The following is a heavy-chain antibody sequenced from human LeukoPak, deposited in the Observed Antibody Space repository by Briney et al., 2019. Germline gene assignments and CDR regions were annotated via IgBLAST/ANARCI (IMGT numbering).Heavy chain of an antibody. CDR3: VRRYSYRVDS. D-gene: IGHD2-15*01. V-gene: IGHV6-1*01. J-gene: IGHJ4*02. CDR1: GDSVSNNGAS. Sequence: SQTLSLTCAISGDSVSNNGASWHWVRQSPSRGLEWLGRTYYRSKWYSDYALYVRSRITINPDTSKNQFSLLLNSVTPEDTAVYYCVRRYSYRVDSWGQGTLVTVSS. CDR2: TYYRSKWYS.